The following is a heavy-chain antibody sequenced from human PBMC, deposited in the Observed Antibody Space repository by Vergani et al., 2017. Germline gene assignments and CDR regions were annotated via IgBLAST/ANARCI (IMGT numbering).Heavy chain of an antibody. J-gene: IGHJ5*02. V-gene: IGHV3-30*18. CDR1: GFSFSSYG. D-gene: IGHD4-23*01. Sequence: QVQLVESGGGVVQPGKSLRLSCAASGFSFSSYGMHWVRQAPGKGLEWVAVISYDGSNKYYADSVKGRFTISRDTSKNTLYLQMNSLRAEDTAVYYCAKDLQSGTYGGDWLAPWGQGTLVTVSS. CDR2: ISYDGSNK. CDR3: AKDLQSGTYGGDWLAP.